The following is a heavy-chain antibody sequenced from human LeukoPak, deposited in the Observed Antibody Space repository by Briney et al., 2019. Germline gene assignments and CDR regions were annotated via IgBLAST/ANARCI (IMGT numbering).Heavy chain of an antibody. CDR1: GGSISSGSYY. D-gene: IGHD6-19*01. J-gene: IGHJ5*02. CDR2: IYTGGST. V-gene: IGHV4-61*02. Sequence: PSQTLSLTCTVSGGSISSGSYYWSWIRQPAGKGLEWIGRIYTGGSTNYNPSLKSRVTISVDTSENQFSLKLSSVTAADTAVYYCSSTVAGKLYNWFDPWGEGTLVTVSS. CDR3: SSTVAGKLYNWFDP.